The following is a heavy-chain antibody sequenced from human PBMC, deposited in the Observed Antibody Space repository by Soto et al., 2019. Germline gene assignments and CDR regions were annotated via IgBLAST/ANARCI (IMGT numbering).Heavy chain of an antibody. J-gene: IGHJ5*02. CDR3: ARKVTIFGVVSGWFDP. D-gene: IGHD3-3*01. CDR2: IYYSGST. V-gene: IGHV4-59*01. Sequence: SETLSLTCTVSGGSISSYYWSWIRQPPGKGLEWIGYIYYSGSTNYNPSLKSRVTISVDTSKNQFSLKLSSVTAADTAVYYCARKVTIFGVVSGWFDPWGQGTLVTVSS. CDR1: GGSISSYY.